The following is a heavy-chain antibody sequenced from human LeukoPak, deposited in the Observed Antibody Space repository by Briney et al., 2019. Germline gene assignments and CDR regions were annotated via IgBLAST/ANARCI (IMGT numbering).Heavy chain of an antibody. V-gene: IGHV3-23*01. CDR2: ISGSGGGT. Sequence: GGPLRLSCAASGFTFSSYAMSWVRQAPGKGLEWVSTISGSGGGTYYAASVKGRFTISRDNSKNTLYLQMNSLRAEDTAIYYCAKYCSGASCFSGLFWGQGTLVTVSS. J-gene: IGHJ4*02. D-gene: IGHD2-15*01. CDR1: GFTFSSYA. CDR3: AKYCSGASCFSGLF.